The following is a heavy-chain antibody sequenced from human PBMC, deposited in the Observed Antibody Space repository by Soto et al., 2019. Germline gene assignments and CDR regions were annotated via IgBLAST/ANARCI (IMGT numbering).Heavy chain of an antibody. V-gene: IGHV5-10-1*01. CDR3: ARQIYDSDTGPNFQYYFDS. J-gene: IGHJ4*02. Sequence: GESLKISCKGSGYSFAGYWITWVRQKPGKGLEWMGRIDPSDSQTYYSPSFRGHVAISVTKSITTVFLQWSSLRASDIAMYYCARQIYDSDTGPNFQYYFDSWGQGTPVTVSS. D-gene: IGHD3-22*01. CDR2: IDPSDSQT. CDR1: GYSFAGYW.